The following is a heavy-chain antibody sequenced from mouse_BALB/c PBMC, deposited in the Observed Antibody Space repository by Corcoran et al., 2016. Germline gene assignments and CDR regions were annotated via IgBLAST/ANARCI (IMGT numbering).Heavy chain of an antibody. CDR1: GYSITSGNC. D-gene: IGHD2-12*01. J-gene: IGHJ1*01. CDR3: ARSYDVVLYWYFDV. CDR2: ISYDGSN. V-gene: IGHV3-6*02. Sequence: DVQLQESGAGLVEPSQFLSLSCSVAGYSITSGNCWNWIRQFPGNKLEWMGYISYDGSNNYNPTLKNRISITRYTSKNQLFLKLNSVTTEDTATYYCARSYDVVLYWYFDVWGAGTTVTVSS.